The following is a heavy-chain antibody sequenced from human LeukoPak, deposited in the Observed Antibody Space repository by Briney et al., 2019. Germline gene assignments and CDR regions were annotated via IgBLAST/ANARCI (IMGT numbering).Heavy chain of an antibody. CDR3: ARGGIAARPSLGYYYYYYMDV. CDR2: IYYSGST. CDR1: DDSITMYY. J-gene: IGHJ6*03. Sequence: PSETLSLTCTVSDDSITMYYWTWIRQPPGKGLEWIGSIYYSGSTYYNPSLRSRVTISVDTSKNQFSLKLSSVTAADTAVYYCARGGIAARPSLGYYYYYYMDVWGKGTTVTVSS. D-gene: IGHD6-6*01. V-gene: IGHV4-59*12.